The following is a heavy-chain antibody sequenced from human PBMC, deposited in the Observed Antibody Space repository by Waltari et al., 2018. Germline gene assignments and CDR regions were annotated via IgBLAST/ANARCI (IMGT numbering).Heavy chain of an antibody. D-gene: IGHD3-10*01. J-gene: IGHJ3*02. CDR3: ARDLGYGVDPDAFDI. CDR1: GGSISSYY. Sequence: QVQLQESGPGLVKPSETLSLTCTVSGGSISSYYWSWIRQPPGKGLEWIGYIYYSGSTNYNPSLKSRVTISVDTSKNQFSLKLSSVTAADTAVYYCARDLGYGVDPDAFDIWGQGTMVTVSS. V-gene: IGHV4-59*01. CDR2: IYYSGST.